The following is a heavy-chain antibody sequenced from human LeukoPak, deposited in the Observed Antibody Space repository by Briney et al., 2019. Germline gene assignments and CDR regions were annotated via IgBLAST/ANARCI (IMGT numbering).Heavy chain of an antibody. CDR3: ARDRGNGYKSS. V-gene: IGHV4-61*02. CDR1: GGSISSGSYY. D-gene: IGHD5-18*01. Sequence: KPSETLSLTCTVSGGSISSGSYYWSWIRQPAGKGLEWIGRIYTSGSTNYNPSLKSRVTISVDTSKNQFSLKLSSVTAADTAVYYCARDRGNGYKSSWGQGTLVTVSS. J-gene: IGHJ4*02. CDR2: IYTSGST.